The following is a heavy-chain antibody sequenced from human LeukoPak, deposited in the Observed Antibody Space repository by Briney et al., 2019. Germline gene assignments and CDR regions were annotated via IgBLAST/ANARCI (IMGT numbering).Heavy chain of an antibody. D-gene: IGHD5-24*01. V-gene: IGHV4-34*01. CDR1: GGSFSGYY. J-gene: IGHJ6*03. CDR2: INHSGST. CDR3: AKVEQTRDYYYYYMDV. Sequence: SSETLSLTCAVYGGSFSGYYWSWIRQPPGKGLEWIGEINHSGSTNYNPSLKSRVTISVDTSKNQFSLKLRSMTAADTAVCYCAKVEQTRDYYYYYMDVWGKGTTVTVSS.